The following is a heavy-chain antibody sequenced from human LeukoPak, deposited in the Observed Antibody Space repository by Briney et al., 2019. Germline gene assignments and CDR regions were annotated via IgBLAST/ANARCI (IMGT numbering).Heavy chain of an antibody. CDR3: VREGYYFDY. D-gene: IGHD3-22*01. CDR1: GDSVSSNSAA. V-gene: IGHV6-1*01. Sequence: SQTLSLTCAIFGDSVSSNSAAWNWIRRSPSKGLERLGRTYYRSKWYDDYAVSVRSRITINPDTSKNQFSLQLNSVTPEDTAVYYCVREGYYFDYWGQGTLVTVSS. J-gene: IGHJ4*02. CDR2: TYYRSKWYD.